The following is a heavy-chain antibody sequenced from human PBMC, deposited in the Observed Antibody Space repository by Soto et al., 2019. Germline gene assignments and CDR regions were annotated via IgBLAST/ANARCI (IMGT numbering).Heavy chain of an antibody. CDR2: INPNSGGT. D-gene: IGHD1-26*01. Sequence: LVKFSCKGSGYTCTGYWMPWVRQAPGQGLEWMGWINPNSGGTNYAQKLQGRVTMTRDTSISTAYMELSRLRSDDTAVYYCARESKWELLRGYHYGGQGTLVTVSS. CDR1: GYTCTGYW. V-gene: IGHV1-2*02. CDR3: ARESKWELLRGYHY. J-gene: IGHJ4*02.